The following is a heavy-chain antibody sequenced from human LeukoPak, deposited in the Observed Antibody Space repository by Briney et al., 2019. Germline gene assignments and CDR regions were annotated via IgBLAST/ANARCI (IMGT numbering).Heavy chain of an antibody. Sequence: PGGSLRLSCAASGFTFSSYSMNWVRQAPGKGLEWVSSISSASGYIYYADSLKGRFTISRDNSKNSLYLQMNSLRAEDTAVYYCAREIVSSASIDYWGQGTLVTVSS. J-gene: IGHJ4*02. V-gene: IGHV3-21*01. D-gene: IGHD3-22*01. CDR2: ISSASGYI. CDR3: AREIVSSASIDY. CDR1: GFTFSSYS.